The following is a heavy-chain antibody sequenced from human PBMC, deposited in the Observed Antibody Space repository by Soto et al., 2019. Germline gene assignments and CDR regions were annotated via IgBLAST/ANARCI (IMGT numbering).Heavy chain of an antibody. J-gene: IGHJ5*02. V-gene: IGHV4-59*01. Sequence: SETLSLTCTVSGCSISRYYWNWIRQPPGKGLEWIGYIYYSGSTNYNPSLKSRVTISVDTSKNQFSLKLSSVTAADTAVYYCARDPGSGSYYGWFDPWGQGTLVTSPQ. CDR2: IYYSGST. D-gene: IGHD3-10*01. CDR1: GCSISRYY. CDR3: ARDPGSGSYYGWFDP.